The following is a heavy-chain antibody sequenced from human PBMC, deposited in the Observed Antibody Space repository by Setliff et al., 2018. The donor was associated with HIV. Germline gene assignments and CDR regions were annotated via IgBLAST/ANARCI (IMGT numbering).Heavy chain of an antibody. Sequence: KPSETLSLTCTVSGGSISSYYWSWIRQPPGKGLEWIGYIYYSGSTNYNPSLKSRVTISVDTSKNQFSLKLSSVTAADTAIYYCTRRGADSYYPRPLDVWGKGTTVTVPQ. CDR2: IYYSGST. CDR1: GGSISSYY. V-gene: IGHV4-59*01. J-gene: IGHJ6*04. D-gene: IGHD3-10*01. CDR3: TRRGADSYYPRPLDV.